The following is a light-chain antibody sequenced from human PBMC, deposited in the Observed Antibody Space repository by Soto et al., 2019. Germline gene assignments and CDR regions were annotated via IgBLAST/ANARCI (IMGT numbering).Light chain of an antibody. CDR1: QGISSS. CDR3: QQAKNFPWT. V-gene: IGKV1-12*01. J-gene: IGKJ1*01. CDR2: AAS. Sequence: DIQMAQSPSSVSASVGDRVTITCRASQGISSSLAWYQQRPGKAPKLLLYAASNLQNEVPSRFSGSGSGTDFTLTISSLQPEDFATYYCQQAKNFPWTFGQGTRVEIK.